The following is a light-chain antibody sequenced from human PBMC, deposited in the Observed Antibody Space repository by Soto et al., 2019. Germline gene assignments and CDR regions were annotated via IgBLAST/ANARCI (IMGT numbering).Light chain of an antibody. CDR2: GVS. Sequence: EIVLTQSPGTLSLSPGERATLSCRASQSISNNYLAWYQQRPGQAPRLLIYGVSSRATGIADRFSGSGSGTDFTLTISRLEPEDFAMYYCQQSTAFGKGTRVEI. J-gene: IGKJ1*01. CDR3: QQSTA. V-gene: IGKV3-20*01. CDR1: QSISNNY.